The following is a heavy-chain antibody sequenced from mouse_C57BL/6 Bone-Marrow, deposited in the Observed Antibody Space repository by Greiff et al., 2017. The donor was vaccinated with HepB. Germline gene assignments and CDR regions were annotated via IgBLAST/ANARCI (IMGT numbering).Heavy chain of an antibody. CDR3: TRDHYGNPWFAY. CDR2: ISSGGDYI. J-gene: IGHJ3*01. D-gene: IGHD2-1*01. Sequence: EVQLVESGVGLVKPGGSLKLSCAASGFTFSSYAMSWVRQTPEKRLEWVAYISSGGDYIYYADTVKGRFTISRDNARNTLYLQMSSLKSEDTAMYYCTRDHYGNPWFAYWGQGTLVTVSA. CDR1: GFTFSSYA. V-gene: IGHV5-9-1*02.